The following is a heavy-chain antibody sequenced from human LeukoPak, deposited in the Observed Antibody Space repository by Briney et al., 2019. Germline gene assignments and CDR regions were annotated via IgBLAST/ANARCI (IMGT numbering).Heavy chain of an antibody. Sequence: ASVKVSCKASGGTFSSYAISWVRQAPGQGLEWMGRIIPILGIANYAQKFQGRVTITADKSTSTAYMELSSLRSEDTAVYYCASAHWDSSQSGDGENWFGPWGQGTLVTVSS. V-gene: IGHV1-69*04. CDR2: IIPILGIA. CDR3: ASAHWDSSQSGDGENWFGP. D-gene: IGHD3-22*01. CDR1: GGTFSSYA. J-gene: IGHJ5*02.